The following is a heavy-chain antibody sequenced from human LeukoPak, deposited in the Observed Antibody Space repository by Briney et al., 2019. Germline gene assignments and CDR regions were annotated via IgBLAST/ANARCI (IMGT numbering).Heavy chain of an antibody. CDR1: GFTFSSYS. CDR2: ISYDGSNK. Sequence: PGGSLRLSCAASGFTFSSYSMNWVRQAPGKGLEWVAVISYDGSNKYYADSVKGRFTISRDNSKNTLYLQMNSLRAEDTAVYYCARDLSWGQGTMVTVSS. V-gene: IGHV3-30*03. J-gene: IGHJ3*01. CDR3: ARDLS.